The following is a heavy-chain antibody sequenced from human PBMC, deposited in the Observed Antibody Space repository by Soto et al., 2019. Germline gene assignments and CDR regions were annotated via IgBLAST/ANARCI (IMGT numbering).Heavy chain of an antibody. CDR3: ASSPGIAAAGPPWFDP. CDR2: ISSSSSTI. J-gene: IGHJ5*02. D-gene: IGHD6-13*01. V-gene: IGHV3-48*02. Sequence: GGSLRLSCAASGFTFSSYSMNWVRQAPGKGLEWVSYISSSSSTIYYADSVKGRFTISRDNAKNSLYLQMNSLRDEDTAVYYCASSPGIAAAGPPWFDPWGQGTLVTVSS. CDR1: GFTFSSYS.